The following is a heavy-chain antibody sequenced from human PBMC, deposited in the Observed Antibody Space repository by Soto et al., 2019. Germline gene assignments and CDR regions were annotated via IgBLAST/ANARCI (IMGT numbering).Heavy chain of an antibody. D-gene: IGHD2-2*02. CDR1: GFTFSSYA. CDR3: ANYQLLYEGNNWNRRNYYYGMEG. CDR2: ISGSGVST. V-gene: IGHV3-23*01. J-gene: IGHJ6*02. Sequence: GGSLRLSCAASGFTFSSYAMSWVRQAPGKGLEWVSAISGSGVSTYYADSVKGRVTISRDNSKNTLYLQMNSLRAEDTAVYYCANYQLLYEGNNWNRRNYYYGMEGWGQGP.